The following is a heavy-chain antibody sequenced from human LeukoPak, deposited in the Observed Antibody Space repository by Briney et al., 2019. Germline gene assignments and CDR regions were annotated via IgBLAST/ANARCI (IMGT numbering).Heavy chain of an antibody. CDR2: IWPGDSDT. J-gene: IGHJ4*02. D-gene: IGHD6-19*01. CDR3: ARYRGPGAISSGWFYFDY. CDR1: GYNFNNYW. V-gene: IGHV5-51*01. Sequence: GESLKISCKGSGYNFNNYWIGWVRQMPGKGLEWMGIIWPGDSDTKYSPSFQGQVTISADKSVSTAYLQWSSLKASDTAMYYCARYRGPGAISSGWFYFDYWGQGTLVTVSS.